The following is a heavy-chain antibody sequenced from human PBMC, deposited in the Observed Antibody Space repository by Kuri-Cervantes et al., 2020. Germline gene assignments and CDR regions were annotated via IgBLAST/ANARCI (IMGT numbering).Heavy chain of an antibody. CDR3: ARLLSAVAGTFDY. V-gene: IGHV4-39*07. Sequence: SETLSLTCTVSGASISSSSYYWSWIRQPPGKGLEWIGEINHSGSTNYNPSLKSRVTISVDTSKNQFSLKLSSVTAADTAVYYCARLLSAVAGTFDYWGQGTLVTVSS. D-gene: IGHD6-19*01. J-gene: IGHJ4*02. CDR2: INHSGST. CDR1: GASISSSSYY.